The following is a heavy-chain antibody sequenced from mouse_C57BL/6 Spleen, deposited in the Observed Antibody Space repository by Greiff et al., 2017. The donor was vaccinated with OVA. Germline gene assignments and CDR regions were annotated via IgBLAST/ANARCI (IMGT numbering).Heavy chain of an antibody. D-gene: IGHD1-1*01. J-gene: IGHJ2*01. CDR2: IDPSDSYT. CDR3: ARSFTTVVAIDD. V-gene: IGHV1-50*01. CDR1: GYTFTSYW. Sequence: QVQLQQPGAELVKPGASVKLSCKASGYTFTSYWMQWVKQRPGQGLEWIGEIDPSDSYTNYNQKFKGKATLTVDTSSSTAYMQLSSLTSEDSAVYYCARSFTTVVAIDDWGQGTTLTVSS.